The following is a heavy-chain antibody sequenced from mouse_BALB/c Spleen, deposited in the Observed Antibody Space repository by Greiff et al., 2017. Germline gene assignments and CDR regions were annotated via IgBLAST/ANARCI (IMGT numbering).Heavy chain of an antibody. CDR3: TRWYYDYDRVDY. V-gene: IGHV1S22*01. J-gene: IGHJ2*01. Sequence: LQQPGSELVRPGASVKLSCKASGYTFTSYWMHWVKQRPGQGLEWIGNIYPGSGSTNYDEKFKSKATLTVDTSSSTAYMQLSSLTSEDSAVYYCTRWYYDYDRVDYWGQGTTLTVSS. CDR2: IYPGSGST. CDR1: GYTFTSYW. D-gene: IGHD2-4*01.